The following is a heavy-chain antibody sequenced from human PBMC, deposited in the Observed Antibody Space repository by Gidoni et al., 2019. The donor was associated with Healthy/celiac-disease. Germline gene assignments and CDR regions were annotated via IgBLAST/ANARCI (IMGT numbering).Heavy chain of an antibody. CDR2: IYYSGGT. CDR3: ARVTIFGVVIPYYFDY. J-gene: IGHJ4*02. CDR1: GGSISSSSYY. Sequence: QLQLQESGPGLVKPSETLSLTCPVPGGSISSSSYYWGWLRQPPGKGLEWIGSIYYSGGTYYHPSLKSRVTISVDTSKNQFSLKLSSVTAADTAVYYCARVTIFGVVIPYYFDYWGQGTLVTVSS. V-gene: IGHV4-39*01. D-gene: IGHD3-3*01.